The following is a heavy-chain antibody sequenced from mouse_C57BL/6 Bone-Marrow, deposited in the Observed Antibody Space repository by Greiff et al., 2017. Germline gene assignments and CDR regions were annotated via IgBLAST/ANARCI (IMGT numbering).Heavy chain of an antibody. CDR1: GFNINDYY. D-gene: IGHD2-4*01. V-gene: IGHV14-1*01. Sequence: VQLQQSGAELVRPGASVKLSCTASGFNINDYYMHWVKQRPEQGLEWIGRIDPEDGDTEYAQKFQGKATMTADTSSNTAYLQLSSLTSEDPAVYYCTTIYDDYDGWYFDDWGTGTTVTVAS. J-gene: IGHJ1*03. CDR2: IDPEDGDT. CDR3: TTIYDDYDGWYFDD.